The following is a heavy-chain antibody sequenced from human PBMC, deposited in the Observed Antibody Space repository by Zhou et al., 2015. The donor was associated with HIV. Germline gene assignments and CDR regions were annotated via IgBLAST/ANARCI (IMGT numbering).Heavy chain of an antibody. CDR3: ARNTGNYNYAFDM. D-gene: IGHD1-26*01. Sequence: QVELEQSGAEVKKPGSSVKVSCKASGDTFSSYTINWVRQAPGQGLEWMGRIIPIFGRATYAQKFQARVTITADESTNLVYMELSSLRSEDAAVYYCARNTGNYNYAFDMWGQGTMLVVSS. J-gene: IGHJ3*02. CDR2: IIPIFGRA. V-gene: IGHV1-69*01. CDR1: GDTFSSYT.